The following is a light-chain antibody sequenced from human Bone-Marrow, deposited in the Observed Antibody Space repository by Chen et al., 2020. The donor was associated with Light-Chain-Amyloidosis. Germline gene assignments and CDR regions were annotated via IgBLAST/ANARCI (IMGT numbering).Light chain of an antibody. Sequence: EIVLTQSPATLSLSPGERAALSCRASQYVSSYLAWYQQKPGQAPRLLIYDASNRATGIPARFSGSGSGTDFTLTISSLEPEDFAVYYCQQRSYWPLTFGGGTKVEI. J-gene: IGKJ4*01. CDR3: QQRSYWPLT. CDR2: DAS. V-gene: IGKV3-11*01. CDR1: QYVSSY.